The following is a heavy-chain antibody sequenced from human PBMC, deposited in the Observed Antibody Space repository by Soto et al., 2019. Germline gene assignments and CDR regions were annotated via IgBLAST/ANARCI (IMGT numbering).Heavy chain of an antibody. J-gene: IGHJ6*02. CDR1: GGPFTSFD. D-gene: IGHD1-26*01. Sequence: VELVQSGSEVKKPGSSVKVSCKTSGGPFTSFDVNWVRQAPGQGLEWMGDIIPIFERTNYAQKFQGRVTITADMATTTAYMELGSLRCDDTAVYFCAVGLSGSYYQNGMDVWGLGTTVIVS. CDR2: IIPIFERT. CDR3: AVGLSGSYYQNGMDV. V-gene: IGHV1-69*06.